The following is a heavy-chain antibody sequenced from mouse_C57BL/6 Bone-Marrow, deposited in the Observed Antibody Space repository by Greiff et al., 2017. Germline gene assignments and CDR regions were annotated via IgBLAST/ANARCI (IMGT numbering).Heavy chain of an antibody. Sequence: EVHLVESGGDLVKPGGSLKLSCAASGFTFSSYGMSWVRQTPDKRLEWVATISSGGSYTYYPDSVKGRFTISRDNAKNTLYLQMSSLKSEDTAMYYCARHGGRTGSFDYWGQGTTLTVSS. V-gene: IGHV5-6*01. CDR2: ISSGGSYT. CDR1: GFTFSSYG. J-gene: IGHJ2*01. CDR3: ARHGGRTGSFDY. D-gene: IGHD4-1*01.